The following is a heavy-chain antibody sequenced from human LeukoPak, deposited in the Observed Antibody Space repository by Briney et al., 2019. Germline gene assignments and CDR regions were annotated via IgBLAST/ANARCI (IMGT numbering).Heavy chain of an antibody. D-gene: IGHD2-2*01. Sequence: PSETLSLTCAVYGGSFSGYYWSWIRQPPGKGLEWIGVINHSGSTNYNPSLKSRVTISVDTSKNQFSLKLSSVTAADTAVYYCARTRYCSSTSCLFVSGDRLGYYYYYMDVWGKGTTVTVSS. J-gene: IGHJ6*03. V-gene: IGHV4-34*01. CDR3: ARTRYCSSTSCLFVSGDRLGYYYYYMDV. CDR2: INHSGST. CDR1: GGSFSGYY.